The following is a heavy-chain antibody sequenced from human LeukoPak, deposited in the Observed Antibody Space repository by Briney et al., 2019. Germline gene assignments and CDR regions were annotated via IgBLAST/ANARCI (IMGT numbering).Heavy chain of an antibody. V-gene: IGHV3-48*03. CDR2: ISGSGSTI. CDR3: AKEDRQQWLVDY. D-gene: IGHD6-19*01. CDR1: GFTFSSYA. Sequence: GGSLRLSCAASGFTFSSYAMNWVRQAPGKGLEWVSYISGSGSTIYYADSVKGRFTVSRDNAKNSLYLQMNSLRAEDTAVYYCAKEDRQQWLVDYWGQGTLVTVSS. J-gene: IGHJ4*02.